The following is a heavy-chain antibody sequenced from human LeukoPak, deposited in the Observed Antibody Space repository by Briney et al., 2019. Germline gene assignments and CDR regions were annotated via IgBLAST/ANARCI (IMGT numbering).Heavy chain of an antibody. CDR2: IYWDDDK. CDR1: GFSLSTSGVG. Sequence: ESGPTLVKPTQTLTLTCTFSGFSLSTSGVGVGWIRQPPGKALEWLALIYWDDDKRYSPSLKSRLTITKDTSKNQVVLTMTNMDPVGTATYYCAHQSPGRGTPSRGYFDYWGQGTLVTVSS. J-gene: IGHJ4*02. D-gene: IGHD1-1*01. CDR3: AHQSPGRGTPSRGYFDY. V-gene: IGHV2-5*02.